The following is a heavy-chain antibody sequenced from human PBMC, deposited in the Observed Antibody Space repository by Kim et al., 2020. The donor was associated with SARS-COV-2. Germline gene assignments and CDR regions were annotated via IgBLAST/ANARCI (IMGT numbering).Heavy chain of an antibody. Sequence: GEYLKISCEGSGSSFPTYWIGWVRQMPGKGLEWMGIIYLRDSDTRYSPSFQGHISISANKSISTAYLQWSSLKASDTAVYFCARPNILTGYPNAFDIWGQGTMVTVSS. J-gene: IGHJ3*02. CDR1: GSSFPTYW. CDR2: IYLRDSDT. CDR3: ARPNILTGYPNAFDI. V-gene: IGHV5-51*01. D-gene: IGHD3-9*01.